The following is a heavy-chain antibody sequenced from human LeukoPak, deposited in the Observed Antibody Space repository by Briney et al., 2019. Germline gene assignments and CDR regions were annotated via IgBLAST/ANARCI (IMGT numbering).Heavy chain of an antibody. V-gene: IGHV3-48*03. J-gene: IGHJ4*02. CDR3: ARLYQHDSSTYRAVDY. Sequence: GGSLRLSCAASGFTFSSYEMNWVRQAPGKGLEWVSYISSSGSTIYYADSAKGRFTISRDDAKNSLYLQMNSLRAEDTAVYYCARLYQHDSSTYRAVDYWGQGTLVSVSS. D-gene: IGHD3-22*01. CDR1: GFTFSSYE. CDR2: ISSSGSTI.